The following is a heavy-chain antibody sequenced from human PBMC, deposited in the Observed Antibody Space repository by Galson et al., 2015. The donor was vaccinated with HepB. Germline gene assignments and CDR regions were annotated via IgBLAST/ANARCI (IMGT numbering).Heavy chain of an antibody. J-gene: IGHJ6*02. V-gene: IGHV3-30-3*01. D-gene: IGHD2-15*01. CDR3: ARDRSCSGGSCYSSGYYFDYYYYYGMDV. Sequence: SLRLSCAASGFTFSSYAMHWVRQAPGKGLEWVAVISYDGSNKYYADSVKGRFTNSRDNSKNTLYLQMNSLRAEDTAVYYCARDRSCSGGSCYSSGYYFDYYYYYGMDVWGQGTTVTVSS. CDR2: ISYDGSNK. CDR1: GFTFSSYA.